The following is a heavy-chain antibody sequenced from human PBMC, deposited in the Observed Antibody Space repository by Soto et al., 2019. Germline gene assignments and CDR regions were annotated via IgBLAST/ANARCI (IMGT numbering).Heavy chain of an antibody. CDR1: GFSLSTSGVG. CDR3: AHGTTTYDFIWGSYRTEFDY. J-gene: IGHJ4*02. V-gene: IGHV2-5*02. CDR2: IYWADDK. Sequence: QITLKESGPTLVNPTQTLTLTCTFSGFSLSTSGVGVGWISQPPGKALEWLALIYWADDKRYSPSLKSRLTITNDTSNNKAVLTMTNRDPVDTATYYSAHGTTTYDFIWGSYRTEFDYWGQGTLVTVSS. D-gene: IGHD3-16*02.